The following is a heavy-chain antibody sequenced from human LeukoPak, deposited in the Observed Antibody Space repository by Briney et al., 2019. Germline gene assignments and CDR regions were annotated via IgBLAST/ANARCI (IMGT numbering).Heavy chain of an antibody. V-gene: IGHV3-30-3*01. CDR1: GFTFSGYA. CDR3: ARDKYPGSGSYYIFDY. Sequence: GGSLRLSCAASGFTFSGYAMHWVRQAPGRGLEWVAVISYDGSNKYYADSVKGRFTISRDNSKNTLFLQMNSLRAEGTAVYYCARDKYPGSGSYYIFDYWGQGTLVTVSS. D-gene: IGHD1-26*01. CDR2: ISYDGSNK. J-gene: IGHJ4*02.